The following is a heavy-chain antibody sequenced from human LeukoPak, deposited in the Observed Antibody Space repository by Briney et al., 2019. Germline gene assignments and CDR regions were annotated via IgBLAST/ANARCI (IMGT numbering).Heavy chain of an antibody. J-gene: IGHJ4*02. Sequence: PGVSLRLSCAASGFTFSSYAMSWVRQAPGKGLEWVSAISGSGGSTYYADSVKGRFTISRDNSKNTLYLQMNSLRAEDTAVYYCAKPWLEGDYSCFDYWGQGTLVTVSS. CDR1: GFTFSSYA. V-gene: IGHV3-23*01. CDR2: ISGSGGST. D-gene: IGHD5-12*01. CDR3: AKPWLEGDYSCFDY.